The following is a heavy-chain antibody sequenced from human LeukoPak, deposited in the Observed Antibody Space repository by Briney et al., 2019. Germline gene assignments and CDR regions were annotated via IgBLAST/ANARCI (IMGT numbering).Heavy chain of an antibody. CDR3: ASLSDDFWSGYLDY. V-gene: IGHV3-23*01. CDR2: ISGSGGST. D-gene: IGHD3-3*01. J-gene: IGHJ4*02. Sequence: GGSLRLSCAASGFTFSSYAMSWVRQAPGKGLEWVSAISGSGGSTYYADSVKGRFTISRDNSKNTLYLQMNSLRAEDTALYYCASLSDDFWSGYLDYWGQGTLVTVSS. CDR1: GFTFSSYA.